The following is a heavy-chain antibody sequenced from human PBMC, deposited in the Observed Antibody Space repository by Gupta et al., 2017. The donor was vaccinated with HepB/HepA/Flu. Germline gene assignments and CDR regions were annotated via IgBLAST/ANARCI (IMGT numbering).Heavy chain of an antibody. D-gene: IGHD2-15*01. CDR1: GFTFDDYA. J-gene: IGHJ6*02. CDR2: LTGDAGTK. Sequence: EVQLVESGGGLVQPGGSLRLSCAASGFTFDDYAMHWVRQAPGKGLGWVSTLTGDAGTKDYADSVKGRFTIARDNSKNLLYMEINSLRSEDTALYYCAKDFPGGNAVDVWGQGTMVTVSS. V-gene: IGHV3-43*02. CDR3: AKDFPGGNAVDV.